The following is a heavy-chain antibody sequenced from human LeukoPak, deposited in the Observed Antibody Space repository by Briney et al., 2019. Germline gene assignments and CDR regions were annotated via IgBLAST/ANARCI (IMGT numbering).Heavy chain of an antibody. CDR2: IIPIFGSA. CDR1: GGTFSSYA. Sequence: SVKVSCKASGGTFSSYAISWVRQAPGQGLEWMGGIIPIFGSANYAQKFQGRVTITADKSTSTAYMELSSLRSEDTAVYYCARVSSGWYRTLDYWGQGTLVTVSS. D-gene: IGHD6-19*01. CDR3: ARVSSGWYRTLDY. V-gene: IGHV1-69*06. J-gene: IGHJ4*02.